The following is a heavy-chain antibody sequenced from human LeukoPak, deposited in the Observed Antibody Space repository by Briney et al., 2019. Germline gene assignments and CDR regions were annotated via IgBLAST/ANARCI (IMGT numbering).Heavy chain of an antibody. CDR1: GYTFTGYY. CDR3: ARGTYSSGWYEKGNWFDP. J-gene: IGHJ5*02. CDR2: INPNSGGT. Sequence: ASVKVSCKASGYTFTGYYMHWVRQAPGQGLEWMGWINPNSGGTNYAQKFQGRVTMTRDTSISTAYMELSRLRSDDTAVYYCARGTYSSGWYEKGNWFDPWGQGTLVTVSS. D-gene: IGHD6-19*01. V-gene: IGHV1-2*02.